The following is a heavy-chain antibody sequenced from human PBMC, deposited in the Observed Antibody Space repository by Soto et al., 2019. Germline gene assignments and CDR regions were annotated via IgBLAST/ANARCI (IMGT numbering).Heavy chain of an antibody. CDR2: ISAYNGNT. J-gene: IGHJ4*02. CDR1: GYTFTSYG. V-gene: IGHV1-18*01. D-gene: IGHD4-17*01. CDR3: ARDSSPYGDYVGFDY. Sequence: QVQLVQSGAEVKKPGASVKVSCKASGYTFTSYGISWVRQAPGQGLEWMGWISAYNGNTNYAQKLQGRVTMTTDTSTSTDYMERRSLSSDDTAVYYCARDSSPYGDYVGFDYWGQGTLVTVSS.